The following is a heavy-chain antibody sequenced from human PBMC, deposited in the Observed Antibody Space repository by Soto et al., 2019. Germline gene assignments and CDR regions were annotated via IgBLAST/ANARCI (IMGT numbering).Heavy chain of an antibody. CDR2: IIPIFGTA. V-gene: IGHV1-69*13. Sequence: SVKVSCKASGGTFSSYAISWVRQAPGQGLEWMGGIIPIFGTANYAQKFQGRVTITADESTSTAYMELSSLRSEDTAVYYCARVRIGAVFHDYWGQGTLVTVSS. CDR1: GGTFSSYA. CDR3: ARVRIGAVFHDY. D-gene: IGHD2-15*01. J-gene: IGHJ4*02.